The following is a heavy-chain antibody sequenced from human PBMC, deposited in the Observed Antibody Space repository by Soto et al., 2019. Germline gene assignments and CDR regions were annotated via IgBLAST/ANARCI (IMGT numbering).Heavy chain of an antibody. V-gene: IGHV1-18*01. CDR2: ISAYNGNT. Sequence: ASVKVSSKASGYTFTTYALHSVRQAPGQGLEWMGWISAYNGNTNYAQKLQGRVTMTTDTSTSTAYMELRSLRSDDTAVYYCARVWSGSTSTNYYYYYGMDVWGQGTTVTVSS. D-gene: IGHD2-2*01. CDR3: ARVWSGSTSTNYYYYYGMDV. J-gene: IGHJ6*02. CDR1: GYTFTTYA.